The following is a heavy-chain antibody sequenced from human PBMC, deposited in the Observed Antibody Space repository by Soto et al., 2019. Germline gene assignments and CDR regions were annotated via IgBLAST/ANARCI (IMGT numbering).Heavy chain of an antibody. CDR2: IYYSGGT. CDR3: ASVSGGDTRFDY. CDR1: GGSISSGGYY. V-gene: IGHV4-31*03. D-gene: IGHD4-17*01. J-gene: IGHJ4*02. Sequence: QVQLQESGPGLVKPSQTLSLTCTVSGGSISSGGYYWSWIRQHPGKGLEWVGYIYYSGGTYYNPPLKGRVTLSVDTSTNRFSLELCSVTAADAAVYYCASVSGGDTRFDYWGPGTLVTVSS.